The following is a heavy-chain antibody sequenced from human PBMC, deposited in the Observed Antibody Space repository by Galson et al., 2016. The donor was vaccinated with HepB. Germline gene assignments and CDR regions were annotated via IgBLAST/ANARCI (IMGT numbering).Heavy chain of an antibody. D-gene: IGHD5-24*01. CDR3: AEMPTVDW. CDR1: GSTFSNFW. Sequence: SLRLSCAASGSTFSNFWMHWVRRVPGKGLEWVGNIKPDGSQMNYADSVKGRFTISRDTARNSLYLQMNSLRAEDTAVYFCAEMPTVDWWCQGTLVTVSS. V-gene: IGHV3-7*03. CDR2: IKPDGSQM. J-gene: IGHJ4*01.